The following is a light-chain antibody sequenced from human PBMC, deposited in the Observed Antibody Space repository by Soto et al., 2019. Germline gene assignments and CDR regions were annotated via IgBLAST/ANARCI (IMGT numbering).Light chain of an antibody. Sequence: EIVLTQAPGTLSLPPLESATVSCRASQSVNSNFAWYQHRPGQAPRLLIYDASTRATGIPGRFSGSRSGTEFSLTISSLQSEDFAVYYCQQYNYWPRTFGQGTKVDI. V-gene: IGKV3-15*01. CDR3: QQYNYWPRT. CDR2: DAS. J-gene: IGKJ1*01. CDR1: QSVNSN.